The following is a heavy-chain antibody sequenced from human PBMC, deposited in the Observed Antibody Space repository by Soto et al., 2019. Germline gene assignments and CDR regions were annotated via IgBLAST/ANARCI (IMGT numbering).Heavy chain of an antibody. V-gene: IGHV3-21*01. CDR2: ISRSSSYI. CDR3: GAATVAY. CDR1: GFTFSSYT. Sequence: EVQLVESGGGLVKPGGSLRLSCAAYGFTFSSYTMNWVRQAPGKGLEWVSSISRSSSYIYFADSVKGRFTISRDNAKNSLYLQMNSLRAEDTAVYYCGAATVAYWGQGTLVTVSP. J-gene: IGHJ4*02. D-gene: IGHD2-15*01.